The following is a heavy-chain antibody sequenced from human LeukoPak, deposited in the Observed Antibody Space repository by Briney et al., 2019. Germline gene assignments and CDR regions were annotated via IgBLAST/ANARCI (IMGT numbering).Heavy chain of an antibody. CDR1: GFTFDDYA. D-gene: IGHD6-19*01. Sequence: GGSLRPSCAASGFTFDDYAMHWVRQAPGKGLEWVSGISWNSGSIGYADSVKGRFTISRDNAKNSLHLQMNSLRAEDTALYYCAKATYSSGSTFDYWGQGTLVTVSS. V-gene: IGHV3-9*01. J-gene: IGHJ4*02. CDR3: AKATYSSGSTFDY. CDR2: ISWNSGSI.